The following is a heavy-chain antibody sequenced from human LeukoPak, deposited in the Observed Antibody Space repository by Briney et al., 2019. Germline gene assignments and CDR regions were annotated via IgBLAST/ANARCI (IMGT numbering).Heavy chain of an antibody. Sequence: PGGSLRLSCAASGFTFDDYAMHWVRQAPGKGLEWVSGISWNSGSIGYADSVKGRFTISRDNAKNSLYLQMNSLSAEDTALYYCAKDISSYLGGVFDPWGQGTLVTVSS. D-gene: IGHD3-16*01. CDR3: AKDISSYLGGVFDP. V-gene: IGHV3-9*01. CDR1: GFTFDDYA. CDR2: ISWNSGSI. J-gene: IGHJ5*02.